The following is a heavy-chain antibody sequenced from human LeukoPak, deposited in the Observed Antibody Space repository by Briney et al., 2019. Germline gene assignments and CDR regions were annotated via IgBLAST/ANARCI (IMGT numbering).Heavy chain of an antibody. CDR2: IYYSGST. D-gene: IGHD6-19*01. J-gene: IGHJ6*03. CDR3: ARTITVAGTGGRWDYYYYMDV. CDR1: GGSFSSYY. V-gene: IGHV4-59*01. Sequence: AGTLSLSCAVSGGSFSSYYWSWIRQPPGKGLEWIGCIYYSGSTNYNPSLKSRVTISVDTSKIQFSLKLSSVTAADTAVYYCARTITVAGTGGRWDYYYYMDVWGKGTTVTVSS.